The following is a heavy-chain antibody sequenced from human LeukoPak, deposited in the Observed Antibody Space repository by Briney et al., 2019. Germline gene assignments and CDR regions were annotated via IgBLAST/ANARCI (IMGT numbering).Heavy chain of an antibody. CDR2: ISAYNGNT. D-gene: IGHD1-1*01. J-gene: IGHJ4*02. Sequence: GASVKVSCKASGYTFTSYGISWVRQAPGQGVEWMGWISAYNGNTNYAQKLQGRVTMTTDTSTSTAYMELRSLRSDDTAVYYCARGRGLEGVGLSDYWGQGTLVTVSS. V-gene: IGHV1-18*01. CDR1: GYTFTSYG. CDR3: ARGRGLEGVGLSDY.